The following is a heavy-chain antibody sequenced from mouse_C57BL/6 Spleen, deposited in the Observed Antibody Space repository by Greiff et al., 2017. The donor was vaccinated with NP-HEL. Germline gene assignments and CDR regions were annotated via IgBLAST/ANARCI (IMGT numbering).Heavy chain of an antibody. CDR1: GYAFSSYW. Sequence: VKLQESGAELVKPGASVKISCKASGYAFSSYWMNWVKQRPGKGLEWIGQIYPGDGDTNYNGKFKGKATLTADKSSSTAYMQLSSLTSEDSAVYFCARRGLPFYYFDYWGQGTTLTVSS. D-gene: IGHD2-4*01. J-gene: IGHJ2*01. CDR2: IYPGDGDT. CDR3: ARRGLPFYYFDY. V-gene: IGHV1-80*01.